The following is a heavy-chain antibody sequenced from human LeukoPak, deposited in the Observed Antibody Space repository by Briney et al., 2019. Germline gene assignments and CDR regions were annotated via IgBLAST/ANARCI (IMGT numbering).Heavy chain of an antibody. V-gene: IGHV4-30-2*01. J-gene: IGHJ5*02. CDR1: GGSISSGGYS. D-gene: IGHD1-26*01. CDR3: ARVIEGATDNNWFDP. Sequence: NTSQTLSLTCAVSGGSISSGGYSWSWIRQPPGKGLEWIGYIYHSGSTYYNPSLKSRVTISVDRSKNQFSLKLSSVTAADTAVYYCARVIEGATDNNWFDPWGQGTLVTVSS. CDR2: IYHSGST.